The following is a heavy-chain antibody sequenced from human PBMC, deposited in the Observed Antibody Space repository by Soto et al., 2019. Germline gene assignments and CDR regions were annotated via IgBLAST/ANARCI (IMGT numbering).Heavy chain of an antibody. CDR2: ISCSGGRT. CDR1: GFTFSSYA. V-gene: IGHV3-23*01. CDR3: AKDSLDYPLNWFDX. D-gene: IGHD4-17*01. J-gene: IGHJ5*02. Sequence: GGSLRLSFAASGFTFSSYAMSWVRQAPGKGLEWVSDISCSGGRTYYAYSVKVRFTISIDNSNNTLYLQMNSLRAEDTAVYYCAKDSLDYPLNWFDXWGQATLVTVSX.